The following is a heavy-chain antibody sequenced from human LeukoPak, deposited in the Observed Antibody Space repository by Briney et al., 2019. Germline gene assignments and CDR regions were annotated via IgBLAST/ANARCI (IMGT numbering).Heavy chain of an antibody. Sequence: PSETLSLTCTVSGYSISSGYYWGWIRQPPGKGLEWIGSIYHSGSTYYNPSLKSRVTISVDTSKNQFSLKLSSVTAADTAVYYCAGSAGGGGLRGLYYYYYMDVWGKGTTVTISS. J-gene: IGHJ6*03. CDR2: IYHSGST. D-gene: IGHD2-8*02. CDR3: AGSAGGGGLRGLYYYYYMDV. V-gene: IGHV4-38-2*02. CDR1: GYSISSGYY.